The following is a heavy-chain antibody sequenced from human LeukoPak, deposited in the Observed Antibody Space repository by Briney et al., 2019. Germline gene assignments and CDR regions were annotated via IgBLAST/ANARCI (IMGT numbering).Heavy chain of an antibody. J-gene: IGHJ4*01. CDR3: ARCGYSYGTGYFFDY. D-gene: IGHD5-18*01. Sequence: SETLSLTCTVSGGSISSGGYYWSWIRQHPGKGLEWIGYIYYSGSTYYNPSLKSRVTISVDTSKNQFSLKLSSVTAADTAVYYCARCGYSYGTGYFFDYWGHGSLVTVSS. CDR1: GGSISSGGYY. CDR2: IYYSGST. V-gene: IGHV4-31*03.